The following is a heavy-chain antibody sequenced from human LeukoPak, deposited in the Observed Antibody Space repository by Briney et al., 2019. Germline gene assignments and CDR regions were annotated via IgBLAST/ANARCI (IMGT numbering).Heavy chain of an antibody. CDR1: GVTFSSYW. J-gene: IGHJ4*02. CDR2: INSDGSST. CDR3: ARDLDSGDHAY. Sequence: GRSLRLSCAASGVTFSSYWMHWVRQAPGKGLVWVSRINSDGSSTSYADSVKGRFTISRDNAKNTLYLQMNSLRAEDTAVYYCARDLDSGDHAYWGQGTLVTVSS. V-gene: IGHV3-74*01. D-gene: IGHD3/OR15-3a*01.